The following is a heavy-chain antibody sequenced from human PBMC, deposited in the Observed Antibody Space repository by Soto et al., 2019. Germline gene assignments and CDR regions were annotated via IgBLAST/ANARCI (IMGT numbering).Heavy chain of an antibody. CDR2: ISPAGDT. Sequence: EVPLVESGGGLVQPGGALRLSCAASGITVSNNYMSWFRQAPGKGLEWVSAISPAGDTYYADSVKGRFTISRDNSKNTLYFQMNSLRAEDTAVYYCARDPPGSGSYSYDYWGQGTLVTVSP. V-gene: IGHV3-66*01. D-gene: IGHD3-10*01. CDR3: ARDPPGSGSYSYDY. CDR1: GITVSNNY. J-gene: IGHJ4*02.